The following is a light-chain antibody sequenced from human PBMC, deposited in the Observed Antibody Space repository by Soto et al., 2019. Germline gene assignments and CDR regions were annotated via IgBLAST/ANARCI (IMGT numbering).Light chain of an antibody. Sequence: DIVMTQYPLSLPVTPGEPASISCRSSQSLLHSNGYNYLDLYLQKPGQSPQLLIYLGSNRSSGVPDRFSGSGSGTDFTLKISRVESEDVGVYYCMQALQTPFTFGPGTKVDIK. J-gene: IGKJ3*01. CDR1: QSLLHSNGYNY. CDR2: LGS. V-gene: IGKV2-28*01. CDR3: MQALQTPFT.